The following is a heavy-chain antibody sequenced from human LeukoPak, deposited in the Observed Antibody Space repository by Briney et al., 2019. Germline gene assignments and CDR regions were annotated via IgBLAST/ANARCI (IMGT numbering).Heavy chain of an antibody. J-gene: IGHJ4*02. V-gene: IGHV3-15*01. Sequence: GGSLGLSCAASGFTFTNAWMSWVRQGPGKGLEWVGRIRSKTDGGATDYAAPVKGRFTISRDDSKNTLYLQMNSLETEDTALYYCTTANPYYFDYWGQGALVTVSS. D-gene: IGHD2-8*01. CDR2: IRSKTDGGAT. CDR1: GFTFTNAW. CDR3: TTANPYYFDY.